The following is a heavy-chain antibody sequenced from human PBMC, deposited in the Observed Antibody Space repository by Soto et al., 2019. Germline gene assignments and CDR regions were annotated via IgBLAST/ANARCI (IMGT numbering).Heavy chain of an antibody. V-gene: IGHV3-23*01. J-gene: IGHJ4*02. CDR1: GFTFSNYA. D-gene: IGHD1-1*01. CDR2: ITGSGGLT. CDR3: AKGSGKQLWYTDTGDY. Sequence: PGGSLRLSCAASGFTFSNYAMSWVRQAPGKGLEWVAGITGSGGLTYYADSVKGRFTISRDNSNDTLSLQMNSLRAEDTAIYYCAKGSGKQLWYTDTGDYWGQGILVTVSS.